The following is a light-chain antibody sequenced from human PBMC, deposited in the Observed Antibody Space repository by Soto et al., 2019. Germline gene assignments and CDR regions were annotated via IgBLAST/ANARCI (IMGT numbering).Light chain of an antibody. CDR1: QRVGKW. CDR3: REYTRYSQA. CDR2: YGS. Sequence: DTPLTQSPSTLSAVVGASVTITCRASQRVGKWLAWYQQKPGKAPKLLIFYGSTLESGVPSRFSGSGSGTDFSLTINSLQPDDFATYYCREYTRYSQAFGQGTKVEFK. J-gene: IGKJ1*01. V-gene: IGKV1-5*01.